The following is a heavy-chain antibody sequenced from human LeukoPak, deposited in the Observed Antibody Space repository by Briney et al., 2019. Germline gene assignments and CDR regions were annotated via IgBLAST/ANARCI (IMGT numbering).Heavy chain of an antibody. J-gene: IGHJ4*02. D-gene: IGHD2/OR15-2a*01. V-gene: IGHV3-30*02. Sequence: GGSLRLSCAVSGFTFSDYYMSWVRQAPGKGLEWVAFIRYDGSNKYYADSVKGRFTISRDNSKNTLYLQMNSLRAEDTAVYFCAKDKDPWKSTSISDFDYWGQGTLVTVSS. CDR2: IRYDGSNK. CDR1: GFTFSDYY. CDR3: AKDKDPWKSTSISDFDY.